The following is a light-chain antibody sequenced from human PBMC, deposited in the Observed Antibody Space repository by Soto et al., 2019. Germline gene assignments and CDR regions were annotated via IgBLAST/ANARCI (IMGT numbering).Light chain of an antibody. Sequence: QSALTQPASVSGSPVQSITISCTGTSIDVGGYNYVSWYQHHPGKAPKLIIYDVTNRPSGVSNPFSGSKSGNTASLTISGLQPEDEADYYCSSYTTSNTRQIVFGTGPKVTVL. CDR2: DVT. CDR3: SSYTTSNTRQIV. V-gene: IGLV2-14*03. CDR1: SIDVGGYNY. J-gene: IGLJ1*01.